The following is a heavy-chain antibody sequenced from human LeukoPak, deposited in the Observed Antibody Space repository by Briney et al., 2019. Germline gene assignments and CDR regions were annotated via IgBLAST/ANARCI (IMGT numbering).Heavy chain of an antibody. Sequence: SETLSLTCAVSGGSISSGGYSWSWIRQPPGKGLEWIGYIYHSGSTYYNPSLNSRVTMSVDTSKNQFSLKLTSVTAADTAVYYCVRDQYYYDSSGYYLLDQWGQGTLVTVSS. CDR3: VRDQYYYDSSGYYLLDQ. CDR2: IYHSGST. CDR1: GGSISSGGYS. V-gene: IGHV4-30-2*01. J-gene: IGHJ4*02. D-gene: IGHD3-22*01.